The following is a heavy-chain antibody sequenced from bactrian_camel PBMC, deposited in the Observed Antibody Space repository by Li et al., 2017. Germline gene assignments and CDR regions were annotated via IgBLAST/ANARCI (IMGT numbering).Heavy chain of an antibody. V-gene: IGHV3S53*01. CDR1: GYQWSDNS. Sequence: HVQLVESGGGSVPPGGSLRLSCTASGYQWSDNSMGWFRQAPGKEREGVASIDSDDNATYGDSVKGRFTISKDNTKNTLYLQMNSLKPEDTAMYYCAATLGASDGNCVGYCSGPYCYTGWYWGQGTQVTVS. CDR2: IDSDDNA. J-gene: IGHJ4*01. D-gene: IGHD2*01. CDR3: AATLGASDGNCVGYCSGPYCYTGWY.